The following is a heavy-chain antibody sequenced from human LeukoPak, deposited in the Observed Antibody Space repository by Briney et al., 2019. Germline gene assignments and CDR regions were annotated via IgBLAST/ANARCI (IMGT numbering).Heavy chain of an antibody. CDR2: MNPNSGNT. J-gene: IGHJ6*03. V-gene: IGHV1-8*01. Sequence: ASVKVSCKASGYTFTSYGINWVRQATGQGLEWMGWMNPNSGNTGYAQKFQGRVTMTRNTSISTAYMELSSLRSEDTAMYYCARAPEWGKSNYYYYMDVWGKGTTVTVSS. CDR1: GYTFTSYG. D-gene: IGHD1-26*01. CDR3: ARAPEWGKSNYYYYMDV.